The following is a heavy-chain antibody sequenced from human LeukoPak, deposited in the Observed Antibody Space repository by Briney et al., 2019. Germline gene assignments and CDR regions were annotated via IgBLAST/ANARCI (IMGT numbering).Heavy chain of an antibody. V-gene: IGHV4-59*01. J-gene: IGHJ3*02. CDR2: IYYSGST. CDR3: ATWGVVVTDAFDI. D-gene: IGHD3-22*01. CDR1: GGSISNYY. Sequence: SETLSLTCTVSGGSISNYYWSWIRQPPGKGLEWIGYIYYSGSTNYNLSLRSRVTISVDTSKNQFSLKLSSVTAADTAVYYCATWGVVVTDAFDIWGQGTMVTVSS.